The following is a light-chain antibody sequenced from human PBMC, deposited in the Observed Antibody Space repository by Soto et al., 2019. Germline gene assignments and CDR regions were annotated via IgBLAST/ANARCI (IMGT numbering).Light chain of an antibody. CDR2: VNS. CDR1: SSNIGAGYD. CDR3: QSYDSSLSRV. Sequence: QSVLTQPPSVSWAPGQRVTISCTGSSSNIGAGYDVHWYQQFPGAAPKLLIYVNSNRPSGVPDRFSGSNSGTSASLAITGLQAEDEADYYCQSYDSSLSRVFGGGTKLTVL. V-gene: IGLV1-40*01. J-gene: IGLJ3*02.